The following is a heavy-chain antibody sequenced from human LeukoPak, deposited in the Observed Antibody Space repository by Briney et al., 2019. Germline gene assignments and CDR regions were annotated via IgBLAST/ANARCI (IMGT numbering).Heavy chain of an antibody. CDR1: GFIFSSHD. D-gene: IGHD6-19*01. J-gene: IGHJ5*02. V-gene: IGHV3-48*03. CDR2: ISSSGGTI. Sequence: GGSLRLSCSTSGFIFSSHDMNWIRQAPGKGPEWISYISSSGGTIHYADSVKGRFTISRDNSKNTLYLQMNSLRAEDTAVFYCAKGPSGYSSGDNWFDPWGQGTLVTVSS. CDR3: AKGPSGYSSGDNWFDP.